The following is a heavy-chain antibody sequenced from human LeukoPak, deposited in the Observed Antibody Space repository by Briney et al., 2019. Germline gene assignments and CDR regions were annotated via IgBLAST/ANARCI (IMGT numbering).Heavy chain of an antibody. CDR3: ASSSIAAAGAFDY. CDR2: INPNSGGT. J-gene: IGHJ4*02. CDR1: GYTFTGYY. D-gene: IGHD6-13*01. V-gene: IGHV1-2*02. Sequence: ASVKVSCEASGYTFTGYYMHWVRQAPGQGLEWMGWINPNSGGTNYAQKFQGRVTMTRDTSISTAYMELSRLRSDDTAVYYCASSSIAAAGAFDYWGQGTLVTVSS.